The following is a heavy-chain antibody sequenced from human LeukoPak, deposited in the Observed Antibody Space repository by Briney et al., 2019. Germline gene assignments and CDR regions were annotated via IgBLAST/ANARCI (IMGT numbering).Heavy chain of an antibody. D-gene: IGHD6-19*01. CDR1: GFTFDDYA. Sequence: PGRSLRLSCAASGFTFDDYAMHWVRQAPGKGLEWVSGISWNSDSRGYADSVNGRFTISRDNAKKSLYLQMNSLRAEDTALYYCAKVAGPWTYYYYYGMDVWGQGTTVTVSS. CDR3: AKVAGPWTYYYYYGMDV. V-gene: IGHV3-9*01. CDR2: ISWNSDSR. J-gene: IGHJ6*02.